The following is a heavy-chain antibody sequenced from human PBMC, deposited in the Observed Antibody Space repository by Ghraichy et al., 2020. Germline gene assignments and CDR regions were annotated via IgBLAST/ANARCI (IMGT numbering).Heavy chain of an antibody. D-gene: IGHD1-26*01. J-gene: IGHJ4*02. CDR2: IKRDGSEN. CDR3: ARDDPGSYFDH. Sequence: GGSLRLSCKASGFTFSDYWMTWVRQAPGKGLEWVANIKRDGSENYYVESVKGRFTISRDNAKNSLYLQMNSLKVDDTAVYYCARDDPGSYFDHWGQGTLVTVSS. V-gene: IGHV3-7*03. CDR1: GFTFSDYW.